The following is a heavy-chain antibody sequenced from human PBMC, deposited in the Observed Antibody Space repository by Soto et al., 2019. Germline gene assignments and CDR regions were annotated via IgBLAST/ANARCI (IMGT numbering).Heavy chain of an antibody. CDR2: LVPQFGTP. CDR1: RGTFNRYA. V-gene: IGHV1-69*01. Sequence: QVQLVQSGAEVKKPGSSVKVSCLASRGTFNRYAINWVRQAPGHGLEWLGALVPQFGTPNYAQKFQDRVTIVADESTNTTSMELPGLTSDDTAVYYCARQNRDTPMVPFDVWGQGTLVTVSS. CDR3: ARQNRDTPMVPFDV. J-gene: IGHJ4*02. D-gene: IGHD5-18*01.